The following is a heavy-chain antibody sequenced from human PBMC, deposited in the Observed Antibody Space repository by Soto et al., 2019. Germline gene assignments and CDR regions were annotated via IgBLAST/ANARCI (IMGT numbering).Heavy chain of an antibody. CDR2: INPNSGGT. D-gene: IGHD3-10*01. CDR3: ARVYAYGSGSYLDY. Sequence: ASVKVSCKASGYTFTDYYMHWVRQAPGQGLEWMGWINPNSGGTNSAQKFHGRVTMTRDTSISTAYMELSRLRSDDTAVYYCARVYAYGSGSYLDYWGQGTLVTVS. V-gene: IGHV1-2*02. J-gene: IGHJ4*02. CDR1: GYTFTDYY.